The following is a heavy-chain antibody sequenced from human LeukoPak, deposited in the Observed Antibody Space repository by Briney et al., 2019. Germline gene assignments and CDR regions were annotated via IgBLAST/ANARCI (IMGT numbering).Heavy chain of an antibody. Sequence: QPGGSLRLSCVVSGFTFNRCWMNWVRQAPGKGLEWVAHINPDGRDTYYVDSVKGRFTISRDNAQNSMYLQMNSLRVEDTAVYYCTSWGDTTVEYFQRWGQGTLVTVSS. D-gene: IGHD2-21*02. CDR3: TSWGDTTVEYFQR. J-gene: IGHJ1*01. CDR1: GFTFNRCW. V-gene: IGHV3-7*01. CDR2: INPDGRDT.